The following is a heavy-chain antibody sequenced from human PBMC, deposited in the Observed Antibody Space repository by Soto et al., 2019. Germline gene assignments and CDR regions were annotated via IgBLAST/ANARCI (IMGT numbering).Heavy chain of an antibody. CDR3: NRWYSSRWNTPYHAMDV. CDR1: EFSFGDYA. J-gene: IGHJ6*02. Sequence: PGGSLRLSCTGSEFSFGDYAMTWVRQAQGKGLEWVAGIRGKGYGGALEDSASGKCRFTISRYNSKSIVYLQMDRMNREDSGVSYCNRWYSSRWNTPYHAMDVWGQGTTVTVSS. V-gene: IGHV3-49*04. D-gene: IGHD6-13*01. CDR2: IRGKGYGGAL.